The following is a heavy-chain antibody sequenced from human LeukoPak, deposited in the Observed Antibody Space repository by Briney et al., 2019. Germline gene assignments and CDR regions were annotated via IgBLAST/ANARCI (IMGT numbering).Heavy chain of an antibody. J-gene: IGHJ6*02. D-gene: IGHD2-8*01. CDR1: GGTFNSYA. V-gene: IGHV1-69*04. Sequence: GASVKVSCKASGGTFNSYAFTWVRQAPGQGLEWMGRIIPVLGITDYAQKFQGRVTINADKSTNTVYMEVSSLRNEDTAVYYCAIEECTDGRCCTDYYQYGMDVWGQGTTVTVSS. CDR3: AIEECTDGRCCTDYYQYGMDV. CDR2: IIPVLGIT.